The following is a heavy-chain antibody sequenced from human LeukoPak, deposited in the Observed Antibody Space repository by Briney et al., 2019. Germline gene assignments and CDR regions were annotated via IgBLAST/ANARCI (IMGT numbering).Heavy chain of an antibody. CDR3: AILAPEPLDY. J-gene: IGHJ4*02. CDR1: GGSFSGYY. D-gene: IGHD1-14*01. CDR2: INHSGST. V-gene: IGHV4-34*01. Sequence: SETLSLTCAVYGGSFSGYYWSWIRQPPGEGLEWIGEINHSGSTNYNPSLKSRVTISVDTSKNQFSLKLSSVTAADTAVYYCAILAPEPLDYWGQGTLVTVSS.